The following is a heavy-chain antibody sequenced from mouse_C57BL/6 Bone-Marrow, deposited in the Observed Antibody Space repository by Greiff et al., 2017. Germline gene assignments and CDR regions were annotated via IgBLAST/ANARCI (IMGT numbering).Heavy chain of an antibody. CDR3: ARSGPLGRSFDY. J-gene: IGHJ2*01. V-gene: IGHV1-55*01. CDR2: ICPTSGRT. D-gene: IGHD4-1*01. Sequence: QVQLQQPGAELVKPGASVKMSCKASGYTFTSYWITWVKPRPGQGLEWIGDICPTSGRTNYNEKFKSKAILTVDTSSNTAYMQLSSLTSEDSAVFYCARSGPLGRSFDYWGQGTTLTVSS. CDR1: GYTFTSYW.